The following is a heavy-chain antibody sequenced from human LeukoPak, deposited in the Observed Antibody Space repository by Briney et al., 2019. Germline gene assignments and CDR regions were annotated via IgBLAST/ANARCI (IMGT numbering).Heavy chain of an antibody. CDR3: ARGISAYYYYMDV. CDR2: IYYSGTT. J-gene: IGHJ6*03. Sequence: SETLSLTCTVPGGSISSYYWSWIRQPPGKGLEWMGYIYYSGTTNYNPSLKSRVTISVDTSEKQFSLKLRSVTAEDTAMYYCARGISAYYYYMDVWGKGTTVTVSS. V-gene: IGHV4-59*01. CDR1: GGSISSYY.